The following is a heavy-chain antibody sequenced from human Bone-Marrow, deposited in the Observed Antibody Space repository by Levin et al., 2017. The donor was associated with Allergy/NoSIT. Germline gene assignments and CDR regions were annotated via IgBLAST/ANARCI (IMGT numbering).Heavy chain of an antibody. CDR2: IYYSGTT. Sequence: SQTLSLTCTVSGASVSSAVSSAGYYWTWIRQSPGKELEWIGYIYYSGTTKYNPSLRSRVTISVDTSKNQFSLRLNSVTAADTAVSFCAREGIVVVPVGTTHHYYYYMDVWGKGTTVTVSS. CDR3: AREGIVVVPVGTTHHYYYYMDV. V-gene: IGHV4-61*08. D-gene: IGHD2-2*01. CDR1: GASVSSAVSSAGYY. J-gene: IGHJ6*03.